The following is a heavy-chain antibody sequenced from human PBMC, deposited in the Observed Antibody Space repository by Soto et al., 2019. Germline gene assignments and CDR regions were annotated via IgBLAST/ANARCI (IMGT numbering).Heavy chain of an antibody. D-gene: IGHD1-26*01. CDR2: ISAYSGKT. V-gene: IGHV1-18*04. CDR3: ARNPSGSSFDS. J-gene: IGHJ4*02. Sequence: ASVKVSCKASGYTFLSYGISWVRQAPGQELEWMGWISAYSGKTDYAQRLQDRVTLTRDTSTNTAYMELRSLRSDDTAVYYCARNPSGSSFDSWGQGTLVTVSS. CDR1: GYTFLSYG.